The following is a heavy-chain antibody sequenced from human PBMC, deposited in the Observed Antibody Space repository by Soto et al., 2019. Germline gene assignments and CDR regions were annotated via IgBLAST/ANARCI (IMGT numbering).Heavy chain of an antibody. CDR1: GCTFSSYP. CDR3: AREGMSRPRWVFDY. Sequence: EVQLVESGGGLVQPGGPLRLSCAASGCTFSSYPMHWVRQAPGKGLEYVSAISTNGDSTFYANSVKGRFTISRDNSKNTLYLQMGSLRAEDMGVYYCAREGMSRPRWVFDYWGQGTLVTASS. D-gene: IGHD6-13*01. J-gene: IGHJ4*02. CDR2: ISTNGDST. V-gene: IGHV3-64*01.